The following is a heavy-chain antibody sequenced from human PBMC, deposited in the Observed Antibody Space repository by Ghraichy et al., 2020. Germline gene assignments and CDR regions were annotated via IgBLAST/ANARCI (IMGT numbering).Heavy chain of an antibody. CDR3: ARHSGYSSSWHDAFDI. CDR2: IYHSGST. V-gene: IGHV4-38-2*01. Sequence: SETLSLTCAVSGYSISSGYYWGWIRQPPGKGLEWIGSIYHSGSTYYNPSLKSRVTISVDTSKNQFSLKLSSVTAADTAVYYCARHSGYSSSWHDAFDIWGQGTMVTVSS. J-gene: IGHJ3*02. CDR1: GYSISSGYY. D-gene: IGHD6-13*01.